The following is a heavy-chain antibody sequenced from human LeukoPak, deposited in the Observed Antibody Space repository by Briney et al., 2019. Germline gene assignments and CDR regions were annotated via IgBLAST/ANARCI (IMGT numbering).Heavy chain of an antibody. V-gene: IGHV1-18*01. CDR1: GYTFTSYG. CDR3: ARSRGLGSGSYYKPHYYYYMDV. Sequence: ASVKVSCKASGYTFTSYGISWVRQAPGQGLEWMGWISAYNGNTNYAQKLQGRVTMTTDTSTSTAYMELRSLRSDDTAVYCCARSRGLGSGSYYKPHYYYYMDVWGKGTTVTISS. CDR2: ISAYNGNT. D-gene: IGHD3-10*01. J-gene: IGHJ6*03.